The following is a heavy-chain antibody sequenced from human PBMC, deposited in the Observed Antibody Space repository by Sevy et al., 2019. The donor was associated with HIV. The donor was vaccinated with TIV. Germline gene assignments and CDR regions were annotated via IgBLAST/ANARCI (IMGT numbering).Heavy chain of an antibody. Sequence: SETLSLTCTVSGDSISSYYWSWIRQPPGKGLEWIGDIYYSGSTNYNPSLKSRVAISKDTSKNQFSLKLSSVTAADTAVYYCARALQDYYYGMDVWGQGTTVTVSS. CDR1: GDSISSYY. J-gene: IGHJ6*02. CDR2: IYYSGST. CDR3: ARALQDYYYGMDV. V-gene: IGHV4-59*01.